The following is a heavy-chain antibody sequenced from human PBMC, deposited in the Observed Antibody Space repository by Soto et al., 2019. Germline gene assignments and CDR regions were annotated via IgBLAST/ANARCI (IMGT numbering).Heavy chain of an antibody. CDR1: GYTFTGYY. J-gene: IGHJ4*02. V-gene: IGHV1-2*02. Sequence: ASVKVSCKASGYTFTGYYMHWVRQAPGQGLEWMGWINPNSGGTNYAQKFQGRVTMTRDTSISTAYMELSRLRSDDTAVYYCARVLGVVVAATGDYWGQGTLVTVSS. CDR3: ARVLGVVVAATGDY. CDR2: INPNSGGT. D-gene: IGHD2-15*01.